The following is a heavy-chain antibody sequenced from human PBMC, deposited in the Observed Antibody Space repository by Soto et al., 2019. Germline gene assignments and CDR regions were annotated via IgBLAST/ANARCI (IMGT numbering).Heavy chain of an antibody. CDR2: INAGNGNT. J-gene: IGHJ6*02. CDR3: ARDLSSCSSTSCYLYYYYYYGMDV. D-gene: IGHD2-2*01. CDR1: GYSFTTYD. V-gene: IGHV1-3*01. Sequence: GASVKVSCKASGYSFTTYDLYWVRQAPGQRLEWMGWINAGNGNTKYSQKFQGRVTITRDTSASTAYMELSSLRSEDTAVYYCARDLSSCSSTSCYLYYYYYYGMDVWGQGTTVTVSS.